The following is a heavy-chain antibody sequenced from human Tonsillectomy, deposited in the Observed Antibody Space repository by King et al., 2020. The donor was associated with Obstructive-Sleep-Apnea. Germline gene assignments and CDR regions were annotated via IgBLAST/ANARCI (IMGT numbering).Heavy chain of an antibody. D-gene: IGHD4-17*01. CDR2: LCGCSFTI. CDR1: GFTFRSYS. V-gene: IGHV3-48*04. Sequence: EVQLVESGGGLVQPGGSLRLSCASSGFTFRSYSMNWVRQASGKGLEWVSYLCGCSFTIYYSDSVKGRLTISRDNAKNSLSLQMNSLRAEDTAVYYCARDASYGDCDYWGQGTLVTVSS. J-gene: IGHJ4*02. CDR3: ARDASYGDCDY.